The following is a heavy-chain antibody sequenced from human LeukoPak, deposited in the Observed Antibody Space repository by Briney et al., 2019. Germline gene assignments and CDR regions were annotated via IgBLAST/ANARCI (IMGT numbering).Heavy chain of an antibody. D-gene: IGHD4-11*01. CDR3: ARAQSFYYYGMDV. Sequence: NPGGSLRLSCAASGFTFSSYEMNWVRQAPGKGLEWVSYIRSSGSTIYYADSVKGRFTISRDNAKNSLYLQMNSLRAEDTAVYYCARAQSFYYYGMDVWGQGTTVTVSS. CDR2: IRSSGSTI. J-gene: IGHJ6*02. CDR1: GFTFSSYE. V-gene: IGHV3-48*03.